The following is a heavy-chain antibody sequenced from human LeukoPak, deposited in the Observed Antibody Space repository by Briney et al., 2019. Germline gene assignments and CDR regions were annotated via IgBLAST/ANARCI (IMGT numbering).Heavy chain of an antibody. D-gene: IGHD4-17*01. CDR1: GFTFSRYS. CDR3: ATYGDSRRRDWYFDL. V-gene: IGHV3-33*08. J-gene: IGHJ2*01. Sequence: QPRGSLRLSCVASGFTFSRYSMNWVRQAPGKGLEWVAVIWYDGSNKFYADSVKGRFTISRDNSKNTLYLQMNSLRAEDTAVYYCATYGDSRRRDWYFDLWGRGTLVTVSS. CDR2: IWYDGSNK.